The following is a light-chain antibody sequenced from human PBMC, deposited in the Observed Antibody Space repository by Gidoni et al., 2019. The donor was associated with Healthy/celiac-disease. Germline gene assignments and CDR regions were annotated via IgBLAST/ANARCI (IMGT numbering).Light chain of an antibody. Sequence: EIVLTQSPGTLSLSPGERATLSCRASQSVSSSYLAWYQQKPGQAPRLLIYGASSRATCIPDRFSGSGSGTDFTLTISRLEPEGFAVYYCQQYGSSPYTFGQGTKLEIK. V-gene: IGKV3-20*01. CDR3: QQYGSSPYT. CDR1: QSVSSSY. J-gene: IGKJ2*01. CDR2: GAS.